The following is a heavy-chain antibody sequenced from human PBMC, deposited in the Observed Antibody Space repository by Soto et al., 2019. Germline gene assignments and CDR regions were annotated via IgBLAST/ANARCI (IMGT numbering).Heavy chain of an antibody. V-gene: IGHV4-30-4*01. CDR2: IYYSGST. Sequence: SETLSLTCTVSGGSIISGDYYWIWIRQPPGKGLEWIGYIYYSGSTYYNPSLKSRVTISVDTSKNQFSLKLSSVTAADTAVYYCARATYYDILTGYYTDFDYWGQGTLVTVSS. CDR3: ARATYYDILTGYYTDFDY. D-gene: IGHD3-9*01. CDR1: GGSIISGDYY. J-gene: IGHJ4*02.